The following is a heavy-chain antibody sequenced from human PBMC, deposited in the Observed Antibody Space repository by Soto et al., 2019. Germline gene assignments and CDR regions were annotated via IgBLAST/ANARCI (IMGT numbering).Heavy chain of an antibody. V-gene: IGHV1-18*01. CDR3: ARDSFIAVAVFYGMDV. D-gene: IGHD6-19*01. CDR1: GYTFTSYG. CDR2: ISAYNGNT. Sequence: VASVKVSCKDSGYTFTSYGISWVRQAPGQGLEWMGWISAYNGNTSYAQKLQGRVTMTTDTSTSTAYMELRSLRSDDTAVYYCARDSFIAVAVFYGMDVWGQGTTVTVSS. J-gene: IGHJ6*02.